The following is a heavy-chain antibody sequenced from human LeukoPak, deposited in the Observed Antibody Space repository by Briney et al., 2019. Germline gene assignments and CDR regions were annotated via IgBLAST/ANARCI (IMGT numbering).Heavy chain of an antibody. CDR2: ISANGGST. J-gene: IGHJ4*02. V-gene: IGHV3-64*01. D-gene: IGHD6-19*01. CDR1: GFTFSSYA. Sequence: GGSLRLSCAASGFTFSSYAMHWVRQAPGKGLEYVSAISANGGSTYYANSVKGRFTISRDNSKNTLYLQMGSLRPEDMAVYFCARDPSPGIAVAGTLNYLDYWGQGTLVTVSS. CDR3: ARDPSPGIAVAGTLNYLDY.